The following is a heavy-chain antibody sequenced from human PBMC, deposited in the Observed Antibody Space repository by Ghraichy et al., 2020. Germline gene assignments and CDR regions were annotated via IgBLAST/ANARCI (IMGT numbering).Heavy chain of an antibody. D-gene: IGHD3-16*01. CDR3: ARVLGKYQNLGYYYYGMDV. CDR1: GGSISRYY. Sequence: SETLSLTCTVSGGSISRYYWSWIRQPAGKGLEWIGRIYTSGSTNYNPSLKSRVTMSVDTSKNQFSLKLSSVTAADTAVYYCARVLGKYQNLGYYYYGMDVWGQGTTVTVSS. V-gene: IGHV4-4*07. J-gene: IGHJ6*02. CDR2: IYTSGST.